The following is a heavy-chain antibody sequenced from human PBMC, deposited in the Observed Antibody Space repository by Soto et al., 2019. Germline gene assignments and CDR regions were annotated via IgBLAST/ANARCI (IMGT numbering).Heavy chain of an antibody. J-gene: IGHJ4*02. D-gene: IGHD2-21*02. CDR2: INTNSGNP. V-gene: IGHV1-18*01. CDR1: GYTFNTYG. Sequence: QVQLVQSGGEVKKPGASVKVSCKPFGYTFNTYGINWVRQAPGQGLEWMGWINTNSGNPNYAQKFQDRVTRTTDTSTGTAYMEMRSLTTDDSAVYYCARKKCIGDCYYFDYWGQGTLVTVSS. CDR3: ARKKCIGDCYYFDY.